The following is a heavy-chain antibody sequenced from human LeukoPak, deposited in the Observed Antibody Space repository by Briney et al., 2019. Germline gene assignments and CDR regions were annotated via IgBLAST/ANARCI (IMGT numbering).Heavy chain of an antibody. D-gene: IGHD1-14*01. CDR3: ATETIGRHYDY. V-gene: IGHV3-23*01. CDR1: GFTFSNYV. J-gene: IGHJ4*02. Sequence: GGSLRLSCAASGFTFSNYVMSWVRQAPGKGLEWVSAISGSGGTTYYADSVKGRFTISRDNAKNSLYLQMNSLRAEDTAVYYCATETIGRHYDYWGQGTLLTVSS. CDR2: ISGSGGTT.